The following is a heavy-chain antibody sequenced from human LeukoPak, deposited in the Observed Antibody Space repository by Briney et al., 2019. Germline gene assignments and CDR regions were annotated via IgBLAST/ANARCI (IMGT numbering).Heavy chain of an antibody. V-gene: IGHV3-74*01. CDR2: INSDGSWA. D-gene: IGHD2/OR15-2a*01. Sequence: RSGGSLRLSCAASGSYWMHWVRQAPGKGLVWVSHINSDGSWASYADSVKGRFTTSKGNAKNTVYLQMNNLRAEDTAVYYCVSFYETYWGRGTLVTVSS. CDR3: VSFYETY. J-gene: IGHJ4*02. CDR1: GSYW.